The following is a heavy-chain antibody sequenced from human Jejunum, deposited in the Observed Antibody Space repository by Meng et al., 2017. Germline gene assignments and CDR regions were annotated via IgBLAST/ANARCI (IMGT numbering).Heavy chain of an antibody. CDR2: IRSKAAGGTT. J-gene: IGHJ4*02. V-gene: IGHV3-15*01. Sequence: GGSLRLSCEASGFTFTNAWMSWVRQGPGKGLEWLGRIRSKAAGGTTALAASVQGRFSISRDGSKNTVYLQMNSLKIEDTALYHCARDYGDGGSYYFDYWGQGTLVTVSS. D-gene: IGHD4-17*01. CDR1: GFTFTNAW. CDR3: ARDYGDGGSYYFDY.